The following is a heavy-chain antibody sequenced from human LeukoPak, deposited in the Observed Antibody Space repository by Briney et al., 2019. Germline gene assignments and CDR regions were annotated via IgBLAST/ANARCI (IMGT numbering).Heavy chain of an antibody. CDR2: INHSGRT. D-gene: IGHD6-6*01. Sequence: SETLSLTCAVYGGSFSGYYWSWIRQPPGKGLEWIGEINHSGRTNYNPSLKSRVTISVDTSKNQFCLKLSSVTAADTAVYYCARGGRARDWGQGTLVTVSS. V-gene: IGHV4-34*01. CDR1: GGSFSGYY. CDR3: ARGGRARD. J-gene: IGHJ4*01.